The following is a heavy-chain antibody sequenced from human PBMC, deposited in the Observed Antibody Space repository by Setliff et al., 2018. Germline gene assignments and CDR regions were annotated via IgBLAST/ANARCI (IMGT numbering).Heavy chain of an antibody. CDR3: ARSESCGSTHCSPYDY. V-gene: IGHV4-34*01. D-gene: IGHD2-2*01. CDR2: INHRGST. CDR1: GDSISNDYW. Sequence: SETLSLTCAVSGDSISNDYWWTWIRQSPEKGLEWIGEINHRGSTNYNPSLKSRVTISIDTSKDQFSLKLISMTAADTAVYYCARSESCGSTHCSPYDYWGQGTLVTVSS. J-gene: IGHJ4*02.